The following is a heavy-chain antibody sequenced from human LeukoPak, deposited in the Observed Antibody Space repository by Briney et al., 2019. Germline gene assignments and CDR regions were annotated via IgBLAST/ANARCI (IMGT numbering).Heavy chain of an antibody. J-gene: IGHJ3*02. CDR3: ARDLRKTDAFDI. D-gene: IGHD1-14*01. CDR2: IKSKTDGGTT. V-gene: IGHV3-15*01. CDR1: GFTFSNAW. Sequence: PGGSLRLSCAASGFTFSNAWMSWVRQAPGKGLEWVGRIKSKTDGGTTDYAAPVKGRFTISRDNAKNSLYLQMNSLRAEDTAVYYCARDLRKTDAFDIWGQGTMVTVSS.